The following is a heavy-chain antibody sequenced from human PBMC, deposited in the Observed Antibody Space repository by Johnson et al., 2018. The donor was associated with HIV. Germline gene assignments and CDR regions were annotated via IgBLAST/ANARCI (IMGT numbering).Heavy chain of an antibody. Sequence: LVESGGDLVQPGGSLRLSCVGSGFTFSTYAIHWVRQAPGKGLEWVAAISFDGSNKYYADSVKGRFTIARDNSKNTLYLQMNSLRAEDTAVYYCASSRVGYCSSMNCYGLDIWGQGTMVTVSS. J-gene: IGHJ3*02. CDR1: GFTFSTYA. CDR3: ASSRVGYCSSMNCYGLDI. V-gene: IGHV3-30*14. CDR2: ISFDGSNK. D-gene: IGHD2-2*01.